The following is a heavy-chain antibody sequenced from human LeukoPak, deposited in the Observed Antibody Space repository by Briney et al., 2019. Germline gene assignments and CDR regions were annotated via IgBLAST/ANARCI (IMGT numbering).Heavy chain of an antibody. CDR1: GFTFSSYS. CDR2: ISWNSGSI. Sequence: GGSLRLSCAASGFTFSSYSMNWVRQAPGKGLEWVSGISWNSGSIGYADSVKGRFTISRDNAKNSLYLQMNSLRAEDTALYYCAKDRGYDSSGPDYWGQGTLVTVSS. D-gene: IGHD3-22*01. CDR3: AKDRGYDSSGPDY. V-gene: IGHV3-9*01. J-gene: IGHJ4*02.